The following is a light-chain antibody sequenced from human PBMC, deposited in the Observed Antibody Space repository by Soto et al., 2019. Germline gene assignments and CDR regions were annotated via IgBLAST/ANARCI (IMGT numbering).Light chain of an antibody. Sequence: IRMTRSASSLTASTGPRVTITCRASQDIAGYLAWYKHKPGRAPELLSHAASSLQSGVPSRFSGSGSGTDFTLTINSLQPEDFETYYCQQAYSFPITFGQGTRLEIK. V-gene: IGKV1D-12*01. CDR3: QQAYSFPIT. CDR2: AAS. CDR1: QDIAGY. J-gene: IGKJ5*01.